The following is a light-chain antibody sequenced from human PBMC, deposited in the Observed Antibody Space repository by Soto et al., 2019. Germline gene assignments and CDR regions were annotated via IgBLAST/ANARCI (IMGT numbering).Light chain of an antibody. CDR3: QQYNHWPLT. CDR2: DAS. CDR1: QSLSSN. J-gene: IGKJ4*01. Sequence: EIVMTQSPATLSVSPGERATLSCRASQSLSSNLAWYQQKPGQAPRLLIYDASTRATGIPARFSGSGSGTEFTLTIGSLQSEDFAVYYXQQYNHWPLTFGGGTKVEIK. V-gene: IGKV3-15*01.